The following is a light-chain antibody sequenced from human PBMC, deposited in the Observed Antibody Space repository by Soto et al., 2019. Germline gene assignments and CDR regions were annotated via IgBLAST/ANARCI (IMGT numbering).Light chain of an antibody. J-gene: IGLJ1*01. CDR2: RYS. CDR1: ASTIGRNY. CDR3: AAWDDNLSGFYV. Sequence: QSVLTQSPSASGTPGQRVTISCSGSASTIGRNYVYWYQQLPGMAPKLLIYRYSQRPSGVPDRFSGSKSGTSASLAISGLRSEDEADYYCAAWDDNLSGFYVFGAGTKLTVL. V-gene: IGLV1-47*01.